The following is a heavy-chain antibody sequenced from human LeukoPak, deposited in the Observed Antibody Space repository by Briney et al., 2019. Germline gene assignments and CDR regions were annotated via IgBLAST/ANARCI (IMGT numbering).Heavy chain of an antibody. CDR1: GGTFSSYG. D-gene: IGHD6-13*01. J-gene: IGHJ6*03. Sequence: VASVKVSCKASGGTFSSYGINWVRQAPGQGLEWMGGVIPIFNRVNYAQKFQGRVTITADKFTSTAYMELSSLRSDDTAVYYCAREREAAAGPYNYYYYMDVWGKGTTVTVSS. CDR2: VIPIFNRV. V-gene: IGHV1-69*06. CDR3: AREREAAAGPYNYYYYMDV.